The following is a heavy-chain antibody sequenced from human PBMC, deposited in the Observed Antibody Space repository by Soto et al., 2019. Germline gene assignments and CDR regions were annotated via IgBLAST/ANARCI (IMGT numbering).Heavy chain of an antibody. D-gene: IGHD6-19*01. Sequence: QVQLVESGGGVVQPGRSLRLSCAASGFAFSGYGMHWVRQAPGKGLEWVALIWYDGGNKYYTDSVKGRFTISRDNSKNTLYLQMNSLRAEDTAVYFCARDTTGGGWTYGGFDYWGQGTRVIVSS. CDR2: IWYDGGNK. V-gene: IGHV3-33*01. CDR3: ARDTTGGGWTYGGFDY. CDR1: GFAFSGYG. J-gene: IGHJ4*02.